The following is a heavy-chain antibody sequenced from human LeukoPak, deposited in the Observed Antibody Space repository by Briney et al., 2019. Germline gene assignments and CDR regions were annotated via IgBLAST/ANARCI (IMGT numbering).Heavy chain of an antibody. CDR1: GFTFSSYW. V-gene: IGHV3-74*01. J-gene: IGHJ6*02. Sequence: QPGGSLRVFCAASGFTFSSYWMHWVRQAPGKGLVWVSRINSDGSSTSYADSVKGRFTISRDNAKNTLYLQMNSLRAEDTAVYYCARDVPLRYYYGMDVWGQRTTVTVSS. CDR2: INSDGSST. CDR3: ARDVPLRYYYGMDV. D-gene: IGHD2-2*01.